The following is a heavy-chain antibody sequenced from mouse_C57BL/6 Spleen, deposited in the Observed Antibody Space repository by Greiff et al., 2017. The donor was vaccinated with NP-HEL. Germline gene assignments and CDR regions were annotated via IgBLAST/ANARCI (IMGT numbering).Heavy chain of an antibody. V-gene: IGHV1-61*01. CDR2: IYPSDSAT. CDR1: GYTFTSYW. D-gene: IGHD2-4*01. Sequence: QVQLQQPGAELVRPGSSVKLSCKASGYTFTSYWMDWVKQRPGQGLEWIGNIYPSDSATHYNQKFKDKATLTVDKSSSTAYMQLSSLTSEDSAVYYCAREVFYYDYYVDYWGQGTTLTVSS. CDR3: AREVFYYDYYVDY. J-gene: IGHJ2*01.